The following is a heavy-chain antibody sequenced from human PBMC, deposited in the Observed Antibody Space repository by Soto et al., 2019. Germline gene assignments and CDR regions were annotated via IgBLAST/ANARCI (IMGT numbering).Heavy chain of an antibody. CDR1: GFTFSTYW. J-gene: IGHJ4*02. V-gene: IGHV3-74*01. D-gene: IGHD4-17*01. CDR2: INEDGSIT. CDR3: ARETVTTLYY. Sequence: PGESLRLSYAASGFTFSTYWMHWVRQAPGKGVVWVSRINEDGSITRYADSVKGRFTISRDNAKNTLYLQMNSLRAEDTAVYYSARETVTTLYYWGQGTLVTVSS.